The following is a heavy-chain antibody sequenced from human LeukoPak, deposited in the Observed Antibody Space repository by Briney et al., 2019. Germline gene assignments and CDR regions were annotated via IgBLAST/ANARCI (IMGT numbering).Heavy chain of an antibody. V-gene: IGHV3-23*01. Sequence: PGGSLRLSCAASGFTFRNYAMSWVRRAPGKGLEWVSGINGADTTTLYADSVKGRFTISRDNSKNALSLQMNSLRAEDTAVYYCVRNQWMEQYWYFDLWGRGTLVTVSS. CDR3: VRNQWMEQYWYFDL. CDR1: GFTFRNYA. CDR2: INGADTTT. J-gene: IGHJ2*01. D-gene: IGHD1/OR15-1a*01.